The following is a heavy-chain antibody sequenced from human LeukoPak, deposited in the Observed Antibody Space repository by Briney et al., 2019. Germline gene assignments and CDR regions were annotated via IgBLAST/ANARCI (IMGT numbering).Heavy chain of an antibody. Sequence: PGGSLRLSCAASGFTFSSYSMNWVRQAPGKGLEWVSYISSSSSTIYYADSVKGRFTISRDNAKNSLYLQMSSLRAEDTAVYYCARDPDIVVVPAAMGAFDIWGQGTMVTVSS. CDR2: ISSSSSTI. D-gene: IGHD2-2*01. CDR3: ARDPDIVVVPAAMGAFDI. J-gene: IGHJ3*02. V-gene: IGHV3-48*01. CDR1: GFTFSSYS.